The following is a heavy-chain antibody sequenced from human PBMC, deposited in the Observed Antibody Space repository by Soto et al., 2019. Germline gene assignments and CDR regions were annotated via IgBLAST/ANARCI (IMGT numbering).Heavy chain of an antibody. Sequence: ASETLSLTCTVSGGSISSGDYYWSWIRQPPGKGLEWIGYIYYSGSTYYNPSLKSRVTISVDTSKNQFSLKLSSVTAADTAVYYCARELGDEYYYYGMDVWGQGTTLTVSS. J-gene: IGHJ6*02. CDR1: GGSISSGDYY. V-gene: IGHV4-30-4*01. CDR2: IYYSGST. D-gene: IGHD3-16*01. CDR3: ARELGDEYYYYGMDV.